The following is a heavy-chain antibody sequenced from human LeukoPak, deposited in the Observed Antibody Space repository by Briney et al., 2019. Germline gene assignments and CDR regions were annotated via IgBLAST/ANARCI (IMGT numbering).Heavy chain of an antibody. CDR2: ISASGRST. D-gene: IGHD1-26*01. CDR1: GFTFRSYD. J-gene: IGHJ4*02. CDR3: AKGWEVLTH. Sequence: GGSLRLSCVGSGFTFRSYDMSWVRQAPGKGLEWVSAISASGRSTYYADSVKGRFTISRDNSKNTLYLQMNSLRAEDTAVYYCAKGWEVLTHWGQGTLVTVSS. V-gene: IGHV3-23*01.